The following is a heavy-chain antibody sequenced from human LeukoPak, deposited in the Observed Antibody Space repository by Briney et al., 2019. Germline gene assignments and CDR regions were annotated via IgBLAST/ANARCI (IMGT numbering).Heavy chain of an antibody. D-gene: IGHD1-26*01. V-gene: IGHV3-21*01. Sequence: GGSLRLSCAASGFTSNSYSMNWLRQAPGKGLEWVSSISYSSSFIYYADSVKGRFTISRDNAKNSLYLQMNSLRAEDTAVYYCARDKMGDGFFDYWGQGTLVTVSS. CDR3: ARDKMGDGFFDY. CDR2: ISYSSSFI. J-gene: IGHJ4*02. CDR1: GFTSNSYS.